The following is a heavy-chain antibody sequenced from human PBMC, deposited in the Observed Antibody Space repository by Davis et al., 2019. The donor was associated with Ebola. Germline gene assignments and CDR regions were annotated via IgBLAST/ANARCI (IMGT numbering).Heavy chain of an antibody. J-gene: IGHJ6*03. CDR2: IYYSGST. D-gene: IGHD2-2*01. V-gene: IGHV4-31*03. Sequence: MPSETLSLTCTVSGGSISSGGYYWSWIRQHPGKGLEWIGYIYYSGSTYYNPSLKSRVTISVDTSTNQFSLKLSSVTAADTSVYYCARGRTVVPAATLYFYYYMDVWGKGTTVTVSS. CDR1: GGSISSGGYY. CDR3: ARGRTVVPAATLYFYYYMDV.